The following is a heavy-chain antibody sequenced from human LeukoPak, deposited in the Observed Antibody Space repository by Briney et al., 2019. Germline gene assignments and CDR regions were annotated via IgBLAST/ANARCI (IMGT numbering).Heavy chain of an antibody. CDR2: INHSGST. Sequence: SSETLSLTCAVYGGSFSGYYWSWIRQPPGKGLEWIGEINHSGSTNYNPSLKSRVTMSVDTSKNQFSLKLSSVTAADTAVYYCARDVHYYGSGRYYYYYYGMDVWGQGTTVTVSS. CDR3: ARDVHYYGSGRYYYYYYGMDV. CDR1: GGSFSGYY. J-gene: IGHJ6*02. V-gene: IGHV4-34*01. D-gene: IGHD3-10*01.